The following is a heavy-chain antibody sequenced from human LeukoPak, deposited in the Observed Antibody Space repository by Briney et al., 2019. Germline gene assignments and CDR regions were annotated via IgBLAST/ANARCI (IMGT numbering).Heavy chain of an antibody. CDR2: IRGSGDRT. CDR3: AKDKRGIAAAGVDY. CDR1: GFTFSSYA. J-gene: IGHJ4*02. Sequence: GGSLRLSCAASGFTFSSYAMSWVRQAPGKGLEWVSAIRGSGDRTHYADSVKGRFTISRDNSKNTLYLQMNSLRAEDTALYYCAKDKRGIAAAGVDYWGRGTLVTVSS. D-gene: IGHD6-13*01. V-gene: IGHV3-23*01.